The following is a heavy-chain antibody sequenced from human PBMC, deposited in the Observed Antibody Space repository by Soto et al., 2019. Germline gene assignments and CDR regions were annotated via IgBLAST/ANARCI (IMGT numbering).Heavy chain of an antibody. V-gene: IGHV1-8*01. J-gene: IGHJ4*02. CDR3: ATRLDILTGFDY. Sequence: QVQLVQSGAEVKKPGASVKVSCKASGYTFTSYDINWVRQATGQGLEWMGWMNPNSGNTGYAQKCQGRVTMTKNTSINTAYMELSSLRSEDTAVYYCATRLDILTGFDYWGQGTLVTVSS. CDR2: MNPNSGNT. D-gene: IGHD3-9*01. CDR1: GYTFTSYD.